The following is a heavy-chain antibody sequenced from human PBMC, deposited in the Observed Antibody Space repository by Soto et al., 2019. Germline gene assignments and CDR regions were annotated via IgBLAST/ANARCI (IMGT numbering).Heavy chain of an antibody. CDR1: GFTFSSYA. CDR2: ISGSGGST. J-gene: IGHJ4*02. Sequence: GGSLRLSCAASGFTFSSYAMSWVRQAPGKRLEWVSAISGSGGSTYYADSVKGRFTISRDNSKNTLYLQMSSLRAEDTAVYYCAKEGYSSGRGYFDYWGQGTLVTVSS. V-gene: IGHV3-23*01. D-gene: IGHD6-19*01. CDR3: AKEGYSSGRGYFDY.